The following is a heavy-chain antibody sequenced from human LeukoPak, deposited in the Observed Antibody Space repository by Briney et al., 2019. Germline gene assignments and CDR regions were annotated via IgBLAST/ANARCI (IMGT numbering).Heavy chain of an antibody. CDR1: GFTFSSYS. Sequence: GGSLRLSCAASGFTFSSYSMNWVRQAPGKGLEWVSSISSSSYIYYADSVKGRFNISRDNAKKSLYLQMNSLRAEDTAVYYCARVYQGVSLFDGIDYWGQGTLVTVSS. J-gene: IGHJ4*02. CDR2: ISSSSYI. D-gene: IGHD3-10*01. CDR3: ARVYQGVSLFDGIDY. V-gene: IGHV3-21*01.